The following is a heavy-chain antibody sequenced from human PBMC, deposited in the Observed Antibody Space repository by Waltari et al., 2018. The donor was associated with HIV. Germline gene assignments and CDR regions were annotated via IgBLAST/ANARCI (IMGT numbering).Heavy chain of an antibody. CDR2: MELGGR. V-gene: IGHV4-4*07. D-gene: IGHD2-21*01. CDR1: GGSVSGSY. J-gene: IGHJ4*02. Sequence: QVQVQESGPGLVGPSETLSLTCSVYGGSVSGSYWTWIRHTVGNKMRPARKLEWLGRMELGGRTYIWGDSSLRSMCMDTSKNPVSLKEMSVTAAEAAMYYCLKSTFLWVMPADYFDVWGPGTLVTVSS. CDR3: LKSTFLWVMPADYFDV.